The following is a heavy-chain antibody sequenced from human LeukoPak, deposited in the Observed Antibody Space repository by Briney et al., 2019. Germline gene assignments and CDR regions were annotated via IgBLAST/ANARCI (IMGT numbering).Heavy chain of an antibody. J-gene: IGHJ3*02. V-gene: IGHV1-46*01. Sequence: PGASVKVSCKASGYTFTSYYMHWVRQAPGQGLEWMGIINPSGGSTSYAQKFQGRVTMTRDTSTSTVYMELSSLRSEDTAMYYCARDWGDYYDSRGPSYPVGAFDIWGQGTMVTVSS. D-gene: IGHD3-22*01. CDR2: INPSGGST. CDR1: GYTFTSYY. CDR3: ARDWGDYYDSRGPSYPVGAFDI.